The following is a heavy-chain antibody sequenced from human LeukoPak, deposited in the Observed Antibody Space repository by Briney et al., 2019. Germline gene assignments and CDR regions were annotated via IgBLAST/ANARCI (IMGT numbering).Heavy chain of an antibody. CDR3: ATANPTPRGINFDS. CDR2: INGGDYST. V-gene: IGHV3-23*01. D-gene: IGHD3-10*01. CDR1: GFTFRTSA. Sequence: GGSLRLSCAASGFTFRTSAVSWVRQAPAKGLQWVSSINGGDYSTYYADSVKGRFTISRDSSKNILYLQMNSLRTDDTAMYYCATANPTPRGINFDSWGQGTLVTVSS. J-gene: IGHJ4*02.